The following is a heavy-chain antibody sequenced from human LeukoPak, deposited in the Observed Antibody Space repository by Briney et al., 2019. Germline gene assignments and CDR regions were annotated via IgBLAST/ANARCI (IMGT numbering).Heavy chain of an antibody. CDR1: GFTFSDYY. D-gene: IGHD3-10*01. Sequence: GGSLRLSCAASGFTFSDYYMSWIRQAPGEGLEWVSYISSSSSYKNYADSVKGRFTISRDNAKNSLYLQMNSLRAEDTAVYYCARVTYGSGSYWFDPWGQGTLVTVSS. J-gene: IGHJ5*02. CDR2: ISSSSSYK. CDR3: ARVTYGSGSYWFDP. V-gene: IGHV3-11*06.